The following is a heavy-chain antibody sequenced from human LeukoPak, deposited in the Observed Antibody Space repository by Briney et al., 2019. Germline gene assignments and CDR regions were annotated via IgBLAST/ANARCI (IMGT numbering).Heavy chain of an antibody. CDR1: GGSISSYY. CDR2: IYYSGST. Sequence: SETLSLTCTVSGGSISSYYWSWIRQPPGRGLEWIGYIYYSGSTNYNPSLKSRVTISVDTSKNQFSLKLSSVTAADTAVYYCARVGPSSGWYGYFDYWGQGTLVTVSS. CDR3: ARVGPSSGWYGYFDY. D-gene: IGHD6-19*01. J-gene: IGHJ4*02. V-gene: IGHV4-59*01.